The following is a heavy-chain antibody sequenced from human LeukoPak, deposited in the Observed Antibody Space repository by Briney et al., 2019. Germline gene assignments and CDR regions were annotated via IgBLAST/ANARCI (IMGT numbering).Heavy chain of an antibody. CDR3: TRERSTVTFDY. D-gene: IGHD4-17*01. Sequence: SETLSLTCTVSGGSISPHYWTWIRQTPGKGLEWIGYVYYNGLTSYNASLRSRLILSVDTARNQVSLKLTSVTAADTAVYYCTRERSTVTFDYWGQGTLVTVSS. CDR1: GGSISPHY. V-gene: IGHV4-59*11. J-gene: IGHJ4*02. CDR2: VYYNGLT.